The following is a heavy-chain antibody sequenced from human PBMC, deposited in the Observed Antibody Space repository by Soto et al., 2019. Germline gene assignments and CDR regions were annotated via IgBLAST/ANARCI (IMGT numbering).Heavy chain of an antibody. V-gene: IGHV3-30*18. CDR3: AKSRDAYNFYFYYGMDV. J-gene: IGHJ6*02. D-gene: IGHD1-1*01. CDR2: ILYDGSNE. Sequence: PGGSLRLSCAASGFTFSNYGMHWVRQTPGKGLEWVALILYDGSNEYYADSVKGRFTISRDNSKNTLYLQVSSLRAEDTAVYYCAKSRDAYNFYFYYGMDVWGQGTSVTV. CDR1: GFTFSNYG.